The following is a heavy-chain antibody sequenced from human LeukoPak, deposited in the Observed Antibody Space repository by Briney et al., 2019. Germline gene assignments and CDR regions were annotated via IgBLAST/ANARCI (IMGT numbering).Heavy chain of an antibody. J-gene: IGHJ4*02. CDR2: INHSGST. D-gene: IGHD3-9*01. V-gene: IGHV4-34*01. Sequence: SETLSLTCAVYGGSFSGYYWSWIRQPPGKGLEWIGEINHSGSTNYNPSLKSRVTISVDTSKNQFSLKLSSVTAADTAVYYCARGGSVLRYFDWLYQHDYWGQGTLVTVSS. CDR3: ARGGSVLRYFDWLYQHDY. CDR1: GGSFSGYY.